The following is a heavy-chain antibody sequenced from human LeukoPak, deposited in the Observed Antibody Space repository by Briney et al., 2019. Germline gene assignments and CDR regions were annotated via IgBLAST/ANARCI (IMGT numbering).Heavy chain of an antibody. D-gene: IGHD3-10*01. CDR3: ARAPGRGVWFDP. CDR2: IYYSGST. CDR1: GGSISSYY. J-gene: IGHJ5*02. Sequence: SETLSLTCTVSGGSISSYYWSWIRQPPGKGLEWIGYIYYSGSTNYNPSLKSRVTISVDTSKNQFSLKLSSVTAADTAVYYCARAPGRGVWFDPWGQGTLVTVSS. V-gene: IGHV4-59*01.